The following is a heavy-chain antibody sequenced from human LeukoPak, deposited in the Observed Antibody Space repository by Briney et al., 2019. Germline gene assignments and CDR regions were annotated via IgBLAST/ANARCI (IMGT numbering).Heavy chain of an antibody. Sequence: GGSLRLSCAASGFTLSKYGMSWVRQAPGKGLEWVSGIGGSGGGTYYADSVKGRFTVSRDNSRSTLYLQMNSLRAEDTALYYCAKLGGRITVTGPRYFDYWGQGTLATVSS. CDR2: IGGSGGGT. D-gene: IGHD6-19*01. V-gene: IGHV3-23*01. J-gene: IGHJ4*01. CDR1: GFTLSKYG. CDR3: AKLGGRITVTGPRYFDY.